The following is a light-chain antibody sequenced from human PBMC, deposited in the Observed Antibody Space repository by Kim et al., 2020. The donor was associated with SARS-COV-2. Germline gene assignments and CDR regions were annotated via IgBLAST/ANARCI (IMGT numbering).Light chain of an antibody. V-gene: IGKV3-11*01. Sequence: VLTQSPDTLSLSPGERATLSCRASQSIDSELAWYQQTPGHPPRLLIYDAFNRATGVPARFSGSGSGTDFTLTISSLEPEYFAVYYCQLRYSWPISFGEGKRLEI. CDR3: QLRYSWPIS. J-gene: IGKJ5*01. CDR1: QSIDSE. CDR2: DAF.